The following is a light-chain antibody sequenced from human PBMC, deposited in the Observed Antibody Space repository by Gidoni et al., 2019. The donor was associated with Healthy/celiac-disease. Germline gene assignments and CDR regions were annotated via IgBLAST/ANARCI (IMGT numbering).Light chain of an antibody. V-gene: IGLV3-25*01. J-gene: IGLJ2*01. CDR1: ALPKQY. Sequence: SYELTQPPSVSVSPGQTASTTCSGDALPKQYAYWYQQKPGQAPVLVIYQDSERPSGVPERFSGSSSGKTVTLTISGVQAEDEADYYCRSADSSGTFLFGGGTKLTVL. CDR2: QDS. CDR3: RSADSSGTFL.